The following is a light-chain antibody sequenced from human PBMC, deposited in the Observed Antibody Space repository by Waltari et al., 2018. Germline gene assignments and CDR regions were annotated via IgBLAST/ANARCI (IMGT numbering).Light chain of an antibody. Sequence: SSLCFAWYQQKTGQARRLLIYNACSRATGIPDRFSGSGSGTGFRLTSSRLDPEAFAVEYCQHYVNLPGTFGQGTKVEI. V-gene: IGKV3D-20*02. J-gene: IGKJ1*01. CDR2: NAC. CDR1: SSLC. CDR3: QHYVNLPGT.